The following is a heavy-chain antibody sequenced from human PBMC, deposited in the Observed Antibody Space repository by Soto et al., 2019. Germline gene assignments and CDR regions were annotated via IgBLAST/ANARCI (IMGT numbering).Heavy chain of an antibody. J-gene: IGHJ4*02. CDR2: ISGSGGST. CDR3: AKCSLQGYSGYDYLPDY. D-gene: IGHD5-12*01. CDR1: GFTFSSYA. V-gene: IGHV3-23*01. Sequence: GGSLRLSCAASGFTFSSYAMSWVRQAPGKGLEWVSAISGSGGSTYYADSVKGRFTISRDNSKNTLYLQMNSLRAEDTAVYYCAKCSLQGYSGYDYLPDYWGQGTLVTVSS.